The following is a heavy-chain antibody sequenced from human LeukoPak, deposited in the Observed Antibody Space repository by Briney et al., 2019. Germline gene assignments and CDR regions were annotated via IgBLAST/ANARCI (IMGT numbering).Heavy chain of an antibody. V-gene: IGHV1-2*02. J-gene: IGHJ4*02. CDR1: GYTFTGYY. CDR3: ARVTKASYYDNSYYFDY. Sequence: ASVKVSCKASGYTFTGYYMHWVRQAPGQGPEWMGWINPNSGGTNYAQKFQGRVTMTRDTSISTAYMELSSLRSEDTAVYYCARVTKASYYDNSYYFDYWGQGTLVTVSS. D-gene: IGHD3-22*01. CDR2: INPNSGGT.